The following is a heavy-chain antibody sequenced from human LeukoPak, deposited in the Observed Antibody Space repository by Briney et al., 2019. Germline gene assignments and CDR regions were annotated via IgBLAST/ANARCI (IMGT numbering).Heavy chain of an antibody. J-gene: IGHJ5*02. D-gene: IGHD3-9*01. Sequence: SGTLSLTCTVSGGAINRYWSWIRQPAGKGLEWIGRISGSGTITYNPALQSRLSISIDTSKNQFSLKQMSVTAANTAVYYCARDHGYYDILTGYLPYNWFDPWGQGTLVTVSS. CDR2: ISGSGTI. V-gene: IGHV4-4*07. CDR3: ARDHGYYDILTGYLPYNWFDP. CDR1: GGAINRY.